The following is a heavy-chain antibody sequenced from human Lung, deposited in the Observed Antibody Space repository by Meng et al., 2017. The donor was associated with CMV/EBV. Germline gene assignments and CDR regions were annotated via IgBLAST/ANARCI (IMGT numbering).Heavy chain of an antibody. J-gene: IGHJ4*02. CDR1: GGSISSSSYY. CDR2: IYYSGST. Sequence: SXTLSLXCTVSGGSISSSSYYWGWIRQPPGKGLEWIGSIYYSGSTYYNPSLKSRVTISVDTSKNQFSLKLSSVTTADTAVYYCARRGYCSSTSRCPGRFFDYWXKGTXVTVSS. V-gene: IGHV4-39*01. D-gene: IGHD2-2*01. CDR3: ARRGYCSSTSRCPGRFFDY.